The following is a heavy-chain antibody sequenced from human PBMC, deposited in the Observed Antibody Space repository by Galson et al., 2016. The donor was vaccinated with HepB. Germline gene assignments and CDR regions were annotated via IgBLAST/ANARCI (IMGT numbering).Heavy chain of an antibody. D-gene: IGHD2-8*01. CDR2: IYGGGST. J-gene: IGHJ4*02. Sequence: SLRLSCAASGFTVSSNYMMWVRQAPGEGLEWVSDIYGGGSTHYADSVEGRFTISRDNSQNTLYLQMNSLRPEDTAVYYCTSPLTGLAYWGQGTLVAVSS. CDR3: TSPLTGLAY. V-gene: IGHV3-66*02. CDR1: GFTVSSNY.